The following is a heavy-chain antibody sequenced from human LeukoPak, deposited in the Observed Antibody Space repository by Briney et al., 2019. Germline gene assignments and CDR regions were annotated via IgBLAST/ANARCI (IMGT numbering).Heavy chain of an antibody. CDR3: ARESLYYYGSGSYYNDY. Sequence: NPSETLSLTCTVSGGSISSGGYYWSWIRQHPGKGLEWIGYIYYSGSTYYNPSLKSRVTISVDTSKNQFSLKLSSVTAADTAVYYCARESLYYYGSGSYYNDYWGQGTLVTVSS. D-gene: IGHD3-10*01. CDR2: IYYSGST. V-gene: IGHV4-31*03. J-gene: IGHJ4*02. CDR1: GGSISSGGYY.